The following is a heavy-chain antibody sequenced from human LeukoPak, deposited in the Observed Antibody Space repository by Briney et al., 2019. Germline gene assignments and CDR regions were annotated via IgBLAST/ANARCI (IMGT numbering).Heavy chain of an antibody. V-gene: IGHV3-21*01. J-gene: IGHJ4*02. CDR2: ISSSSSYI. CDR3: ARDVAAAGTGY. Sequence: GGSLRLSCAASGFTFSSYSMTWVRQAPGKGLEWVSSISSSSSYIYYADSVKGRFTISRDNAKNSLYLQMNSLRAEDTAVYYCARDVAAAGTGYWGQGTLVTVSS. D-gene: IGHD6-13*01. CDR1: GFTFSSYS.